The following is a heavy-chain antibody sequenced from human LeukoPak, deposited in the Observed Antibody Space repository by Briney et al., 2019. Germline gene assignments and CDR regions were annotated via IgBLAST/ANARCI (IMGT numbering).Heavy chain of an antibody. V-gene: IGHV1-18*01. CDR1: GYTFTSYG. CDR3: ARDPSLGAVVVAAHYFDY. CDR2: ISAYNGNT. J-gene: IGHJ4*02. Sequence: ASVKVSCKASGYTFTSYGISWVRQAPGQGLEWMGWISAYNGNTNYAQKLQGRVTMTTDTSTSTAYMELRSLKSDDTAVYYCARDPSLGAVVVAAHYFDYWGQGTLVTVSS. D-gene: IGHD2-15*01.